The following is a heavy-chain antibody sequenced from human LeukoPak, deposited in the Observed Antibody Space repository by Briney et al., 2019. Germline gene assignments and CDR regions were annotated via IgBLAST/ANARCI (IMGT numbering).Heavy chain of an antibody. D-gene: IGHD1-26*01. J-gene: IGHJ4*02. CDR1: GFTFSNSA. Sequence: GGSLRLSCAPSGFTFSNSAMSWVRQAPGKGLEWVSGISGSGGNTYYADSAKGRFTISRDNSKNTLYLQMNSLRAEDTAVYYCAKAGSIRFDYWGQGTLVTVSS. CDR3: AKAGSIRFDY. CDR2: ISGSGGNT. V-gene: IGHV3-23*01.